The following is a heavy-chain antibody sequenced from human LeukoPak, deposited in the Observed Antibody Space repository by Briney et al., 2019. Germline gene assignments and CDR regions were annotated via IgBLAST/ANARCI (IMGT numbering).Heavy chain of an antibody. CDR2: IKQDGSEK. CDR1: GFTFSSYW. J-gene: IGHJ4*02. Sequence: GGSLRLSCTASGFTFSSYWMNWVRQAPGKGLEWVANIKQDGSEKYYVDSVKGRFTISRDNAKNSMYLQMNSLRAEDTAVYYCARDNYFDSTGYTDYWGQGTLVTVSS. V-gene: IGHV3-7*03. CDR3: ARDNYFDSTGYTDY. D-gene: IGHD3-22*01.